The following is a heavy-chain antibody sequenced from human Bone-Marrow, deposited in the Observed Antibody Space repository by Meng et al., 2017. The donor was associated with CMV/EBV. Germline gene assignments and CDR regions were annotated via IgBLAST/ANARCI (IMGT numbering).Heavy chain of an antibody. D-gene: IGHD3-10*01. CDR1: GYTFTGYY. J-gene: IGHJ4*02. V-gene: IGHV1-2*02. CDR3: ARGLYYGSGSYYNPNFDY. CDR2: INPKSGGT. Sequence: ASVKVSCKASGYTFTGYYMHWVRQAPGQGLEWMGWINPKSGGTNYAQKFQGRVTMTRDTYISTAYMELSRLRSDDTAVYYCARGLYYGSGSYYNPNFDYWGQGTLVTVSS.